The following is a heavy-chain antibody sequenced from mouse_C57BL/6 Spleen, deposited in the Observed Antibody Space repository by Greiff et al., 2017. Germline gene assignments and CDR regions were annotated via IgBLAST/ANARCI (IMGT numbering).Heavy chain of an antibody. V-gene: IGHV1-82*01. CDR1: GYAFSSSW. CDR3: ARDRQLRLKFAY. D-gene: IGHD3-2*02. CDR2: IYPGDGDT. Sequence: QVQLQQSGPELVKPGASVKISCKASGYAFSSSWMNWVKQRPGKGLEWIGRIYPGDGDTNYNGKFKGKATLTADESSSTAYMQLSSLTSEDSAVYFCARDRQLRLKFAYWGQGTLVTVSA. J-gene: IGHJ3*01.